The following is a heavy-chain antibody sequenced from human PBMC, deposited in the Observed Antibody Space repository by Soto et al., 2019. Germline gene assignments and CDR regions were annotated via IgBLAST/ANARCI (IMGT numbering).Heavy chain of an antibody. J-gene: IGHJ4*02. CDR3: ARVGQQLIGGDYFDY. Sequence: PSETLSLTCTVSGGSISSYYWSWVRQPPGKGLEWIGYIYYSGSTNYNPSLKSRVTISVDTSKNQFSLKLSSVTAADTAVYYCARVGQQLIGGDYFDYWGQGTLVTVSS. V-gene: IGHV4-59*01. CDR1: GGSISSYY. CDR2: IYYSGST. D-gene: IGHD6-13*01.